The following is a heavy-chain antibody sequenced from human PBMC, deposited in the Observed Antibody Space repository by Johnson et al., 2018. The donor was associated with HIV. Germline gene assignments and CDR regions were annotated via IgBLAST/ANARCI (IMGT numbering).Heavy chain of an antibody. Sequence: VQLVESGGGWVQPGGSLRLSCVASGFTFSNCAMNWVRQAPGKGLEWVATVSGGGGITYYADSVKGRFSISRDNSNNTLSLQMDSLRVEDTAVYNCAKRLGFDNRGDQFDIWGQGAMVTVSS. D-gene: IGHD3-22*01. CDR3: AKRLGFDNRGDQFDI. CDR2: VSGGGGIT. V-gene: IGHV3-23*04. CDR1: GFTFSNCA. J-gene: IGHJ3*02.